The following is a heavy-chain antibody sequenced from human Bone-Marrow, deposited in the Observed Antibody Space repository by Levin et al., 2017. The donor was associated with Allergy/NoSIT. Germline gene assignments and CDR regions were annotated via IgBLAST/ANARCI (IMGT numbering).Heavy chain of an antibody. D-gene: IGHD1-20*01. CDR1: GFSFTSFS. CDR2: ISYDGSIK. V-gene: IGHV3-30*04. Sequence: GGSLRLSCAASGFSFTSFSMHWVRQSPGKGLEWVAVISYDGSIKYYADSVKGRFTISRDNSKNTVYMEMNSLRPEDTAVYFCARPDEGGISGIDCPIDSWGQGTLVTVSS. CDR3: ARPDEGGISGIDCPIDS. J-gene: IGHJ4*02.